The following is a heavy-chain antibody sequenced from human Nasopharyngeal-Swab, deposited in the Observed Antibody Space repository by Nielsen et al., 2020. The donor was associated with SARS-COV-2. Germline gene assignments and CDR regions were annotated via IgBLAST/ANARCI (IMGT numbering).Heavy chain of an antibody. CDR3: ATGRVTTFFSWFDP. V-gene: IGHV1-24*01. D-gene: IGHD4-17*01. CDR1: GYTLTELS. J-gene: IGHJ5*02. CDR2: FDPEDGET. Sequence: ASVKVSCKVSGYTLTELSMHWVRQAPGKGLEWMGGFDPEDGETIYAQKFRGRVTMTEDTSTDTAYMELSSLRSEDTAVYYCATGRVTTFFSWFDPWGQGTLVTVSS.